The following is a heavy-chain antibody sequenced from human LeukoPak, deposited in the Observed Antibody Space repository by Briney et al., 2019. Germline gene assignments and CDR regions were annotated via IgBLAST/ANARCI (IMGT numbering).Heavy chain of an antibody. CDR1: GCSFTSYW. V-gene: IGHV5-51*01. Sequence: GESLKISCKCSGCSFTSYWIGWVRQLPGKGLEWMGIIYPGDSDTKYRPSFQGQATISADKSISTAYLQWSSLKASDTAMYYCARQALGYSSSWYEPSEYFQHWGQGTLVTVSS. D-gene: IGHD6-13*01. CDR3: ARQALGYSSSWYEPSEYFQH. CDR2: IYPGDSDT. J-gene: IGHJ1*01.